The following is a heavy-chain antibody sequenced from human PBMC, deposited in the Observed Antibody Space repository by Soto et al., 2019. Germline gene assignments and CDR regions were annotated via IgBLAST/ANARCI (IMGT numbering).Heavy chain of an antibody. CDR2: NYFTGSS. Sequence: SETLSLTCTVSVESISSYFGTWVRQPPGKGLEWIGYNYFTGSSSYNPSLNSRVTISVDTSKNQFSLRLNSVTAADTAVYYCARVGGFSGFYWGQRALVTVSS. V-gene: IGHV4-59*12. CDR1: VESISSYF. CDR3: ARVGGFSGFY. D-gene: IGHD5-12*01. J-gene: IGHJ4*02.